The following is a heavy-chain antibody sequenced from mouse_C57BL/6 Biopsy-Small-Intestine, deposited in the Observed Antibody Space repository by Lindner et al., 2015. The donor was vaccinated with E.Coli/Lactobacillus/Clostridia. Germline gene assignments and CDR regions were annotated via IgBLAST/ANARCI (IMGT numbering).Heavy chain of an antibody. J-gene: IGHJ3*01. CDR3: ARNPDYYGTLPQFAY. D-gene: IGHD1-1*01. CDR2: ISSGGSYT. CDR1: GFTFSSYG. Sequence: VQLQESGGDLVKPGGSLKLSCAASGFTFSSYGMSWVRQTPDKRLEWVATISSGGSYTYYPDSVKGRFTISRDNAKNTLYLQMSSLKSEDTAMYHCARNPDYYGTLPQFAYWGQGTLVTVSA. V-gene: IGHV5-6*01.